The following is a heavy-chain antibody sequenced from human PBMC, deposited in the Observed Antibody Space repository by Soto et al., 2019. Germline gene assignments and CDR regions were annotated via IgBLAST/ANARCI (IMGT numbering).Heavy chain of an antibody. Sequence: QVQLVQSGAEVKNPGSSVRVSCKSSGGTFSNYAISWVRQAPGQGRERMGGFNPPLGTTNYAQKFQGRVTITADESTRTDHMELSSLRSEDTAVYYCARGGFWNGYYSWFGPWGQGTLVTVSS. CDR3: ARGGFWNGYYSWFGP. CDR2: FNPPLGTT. CDR1: GGTFSNYA. V-gene: IGHV1-69*11. D-gene: IGHD3-3*01. J-gene: IGHJ5*02.